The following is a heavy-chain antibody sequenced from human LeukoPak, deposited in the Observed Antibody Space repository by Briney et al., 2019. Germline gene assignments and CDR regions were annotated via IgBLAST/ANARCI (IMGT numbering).Heavy chain of an antibody. D-gene: IGHD5-24*01. CDR1: GGSISSYY. CDR3: ARQGPLPAEMAFDI. J-gene: IGHJ3*02. Sequence: SETLSLTCTVSGGSISSYYWSWIRQPPGKGLEWIGYIYYSGSTNYNPSLKSRVTISVDTSKNQFSLKLSSVTAADTAVYYCARQGPLPAEMAFDIWGQGTMVTVSS. V-gene: IGHV4-59*08. CDR2: IYYSGST.